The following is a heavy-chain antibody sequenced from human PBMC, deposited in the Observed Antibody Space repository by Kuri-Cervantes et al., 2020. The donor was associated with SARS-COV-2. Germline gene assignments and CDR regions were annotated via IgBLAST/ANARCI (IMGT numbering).Heavy chain of an antibody. D-gene: IGHD2-21*01. V-gene: IGHV3-7*01. Sequence: GESLKISCAASGFTFSSYWMSWARQAPGKGLEWVANIKQDGSEKYYVDSVKGRFTISRDNAKNSLYLQMNSLGAEDTAVYYCARGRFRDYWGQGTLVTVSS. CDR3: ARGRFRDY. CDR2: IKQDGSEK. CDR1: GFTFSSYW. J-gene: IGHJ4*02.